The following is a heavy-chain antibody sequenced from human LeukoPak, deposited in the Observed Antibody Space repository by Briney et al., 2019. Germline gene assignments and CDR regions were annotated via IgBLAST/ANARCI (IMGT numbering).Heavy chain of an antibody. J-gene: IGHJ4*02. CDR3: ARVTRSPYYYDSSGQRAYFDY. D-gene: IGHD3-22*01. CDR2: IYYSGST. Sequence: SETLSLTCTVSGGSISSGGYYWSWIRQHPGKGLEWIGYIYYSGSTYYNPSLKSRVTISVDTSKNQFSLKLSSVTAADTAVYYCARVTRSPYYYDSSGQRAYFDYWGQETLVTVSS. CDR1: GGSISSGGYY. V-gene: IGHV4-31*03.